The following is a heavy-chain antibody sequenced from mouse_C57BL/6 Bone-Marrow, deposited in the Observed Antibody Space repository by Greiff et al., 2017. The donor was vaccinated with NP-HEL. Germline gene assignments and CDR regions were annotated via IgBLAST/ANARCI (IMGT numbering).Heavy chain of an antibody. Sequence: EVMLVESGGGLVKPGGSLKLSCVASGFTFSSYAMSWVRQTPEKRLEWVATISDGGSYTYYPDNVKGRFTISRDNAKNNLYLQMSHLKSEDTAMYYGARAGSYGYFDVWGTGTTVTVSS. CDR3: ARAGSYGYFDV. CDR2: ISDGGSYT. J-gene: IGHJ1*03. CDR1: GFTFSSYA. V-gene: IGHV5-4*03. D-gene: IGHD1-1*02.